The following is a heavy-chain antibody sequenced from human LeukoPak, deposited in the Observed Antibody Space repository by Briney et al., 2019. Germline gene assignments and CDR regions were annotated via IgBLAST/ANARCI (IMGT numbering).Heavy chain of an antibody. Sequence: SGTLSLTCAVSGGSISSSNWWSWGRQPQPPGKGLECIGEIYHSWITNYNPSLKSRVTISVDKSKNQFSLKLSSVTAADTAAYYCARMSQYGDYLDYWGQGTLVTVSS. CDR1: GGSISSSNW. J-gene: IGHJ4*02. CDR2: IYHSWIT. V-gene: IGHV4-4*02. D-gene: IGHD4-17*01. CDR3: ARMSQYGDYLDY.